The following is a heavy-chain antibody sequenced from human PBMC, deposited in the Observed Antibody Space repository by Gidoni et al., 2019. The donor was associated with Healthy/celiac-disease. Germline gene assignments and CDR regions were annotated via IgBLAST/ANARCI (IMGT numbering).Heavy chain of an antibody. D-gene: IGHD4-4*01. V-gene: IGHV1-69*01. Sequence: QVQLVQSGAAVKKPGSSVKVSCKASGGTFSSYAISWVRQAPGQGLEWMGGIIPIFGTANYAQKFQGRVTITADESTSTAYMELSSLRSEDTAVYYCARDWVTPSYYYYYGMDVWGQGTTVTVSS. CDR2: IIPIFGTA. J-gene: IGHJ6*02. CDR1: GGTFSSYA. CDR3: ARDWVTPSYYYYYGMDV.